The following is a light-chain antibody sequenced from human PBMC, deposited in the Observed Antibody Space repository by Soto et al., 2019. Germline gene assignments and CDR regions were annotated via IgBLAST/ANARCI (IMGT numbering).Light chain of an antibody. V-gene: IGKV3-11*01. Sequence: EIVLTQSPATLSLSPGERGTLSCRASQSVRSYLAWYQHKPGQAPRLLIYDASKRATGIPARFSGSGSGTDFTLTISSLEPEDFAVYYCQQRSNWPPTWTFGQGTRVEIK. CDR2: DAS. CDR1: QSVRSY. J-gene: IGKJ1*01. CDR3: QQRSNWPPTWT.